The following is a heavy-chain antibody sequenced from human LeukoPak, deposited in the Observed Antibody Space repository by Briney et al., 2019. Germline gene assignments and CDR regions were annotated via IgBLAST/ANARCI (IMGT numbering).Heavy chain of an antibody. CDR3: ARSSKLGYSYYYYYMDV. D-gene: IGHD5-18*01. Sequence: SETLSLTCTVSGGSISSYYWSWIRQPPGKGLEWIGYIYYSGSTNYNPSLKSRVTISVDTSKNQFSLKLSSVTAADTAVYYCARSSKLGYSYYYYYMDVWGKGTTVTVSS. J-gene: IGHJ6*03. CDR2: IYYSGST. V-gene: IGHV4-59*01. CDR1: GGSISSYY.